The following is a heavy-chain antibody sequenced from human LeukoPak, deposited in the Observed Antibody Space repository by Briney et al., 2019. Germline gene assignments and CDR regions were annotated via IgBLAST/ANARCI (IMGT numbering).Heavy chain of an antibody. CDR3: ARDRVGYYGSGSSRFDP. J-gene: IGHJ5*02. CDR1: GFTVSSNY. D-gene: IGHD3-10*01. CDR2: IYSGGST. Sequence: GGSLRLSCAASGFTVSSNYMSWVRQAPGKGLEWVSVIYSGGSTYYADSVKGRFTISRDNSKNTLYLQMNSLRAEDTAVYYCARDRVGYYGSGSSRFDPWGQGTLVTVSS. V-gene: IGHV3-53*01.